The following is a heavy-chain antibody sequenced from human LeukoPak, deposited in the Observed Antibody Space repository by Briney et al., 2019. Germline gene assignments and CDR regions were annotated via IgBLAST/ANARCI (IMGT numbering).Heavy chain of an antibody. CDR2: XSYDGSNK. CDR1: GFTFSSYA. J-gene: IGHJ6*02. V-gene: IGHV3-30-3*01. Sequence: GGSLRLSCAASGFTFSSYAMHWVRQAPGKGLEWVXVXSYDGSNKXXADSVKGRFTISRDNSRNTLYLQMNSLRAEDTAVYYXARDRAXGXXXEYGMDVWGQGTTVTVSS. CDR3: ARDRAXGXXXEYGMDV.